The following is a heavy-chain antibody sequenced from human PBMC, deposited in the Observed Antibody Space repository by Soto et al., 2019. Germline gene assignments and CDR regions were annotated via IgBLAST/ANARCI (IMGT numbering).Heavy chain of an antibody. V-gene: IGHV3-23*01. CDR3: FIVQIVVVTAFDY. CDR2: ISGSGGST. Sequence: PGGSLRLSCAGSGFTFSSYAMSWFRQAPGKGLEWVSAISGSGGSTYYADSVKGRFTISRDNSKNTLYMQMNSLRAEDTAVYYCFIVQIVVVTAFDYCAQGYLVTVSS. J-gene: IGHJ4*02. CDR1: GFTFSSYA. D-gene: IGHD2-21*02.